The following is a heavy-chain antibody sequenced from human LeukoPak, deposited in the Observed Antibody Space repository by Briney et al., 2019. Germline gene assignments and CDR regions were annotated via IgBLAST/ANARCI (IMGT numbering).Heavy chain of an antibody. CDR3: ARDERSGSSSDI. CDR2: IYYSGST. J-gene: IGHJ3*02. Sequence: PSETLSLTCTVSGGSISSYFWSWIRQPPGKGLEWIGYIYYSGSTNYNPSLKSGVTISVDTSRSQFSLKLTSVTAADTAVYYCARDERSGSSSDIWGQGTMVTVSS. CDR1: GGSISSYF. V-gene: IGHV4-59*01. D-gene: IGHD6-13*01.